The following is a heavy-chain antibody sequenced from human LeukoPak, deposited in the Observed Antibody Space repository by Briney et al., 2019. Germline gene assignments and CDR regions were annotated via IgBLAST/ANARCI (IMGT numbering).Heavy chain of an antibody. V-gene: IGHV3-66*01. CDR3: ARDNDYGDYWAFDI. J-gene: IGHJ3*02. Sequence: GGSLRLSCAASGFTVSSNYMSWVRQAPGKGLEWVSVIYSGGSTYYADSVKGRFTISRDNSKNTLYLQMNSLRAEDTAVYYCARDNDYGDYWAFDIWGQGTTVTVSS. CDR2: IYSGGST. D-gene: IGHD4-17*01. CDR1: GFTVSSNY.